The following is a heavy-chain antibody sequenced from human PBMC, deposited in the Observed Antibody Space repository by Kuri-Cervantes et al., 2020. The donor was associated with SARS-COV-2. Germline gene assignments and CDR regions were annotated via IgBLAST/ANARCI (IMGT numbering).Heavy chain of an antibody. CDR2: TYYRSRWYD. CDR3: ARGDAFDI. J-gene: IGHJ3*02. Sequence: LRLSCAISGDSVSSNSAAWNWIRQSPSRGLEWLGRTYYRSRWYDDYAVSVKSRITINPDTSENQFSLLLNSVTPEDTAVYYCARGDAFDIWGQGTMVTVSS. V-gene: IGHV6-1*01. CDR1: GDSVSSNSAA.